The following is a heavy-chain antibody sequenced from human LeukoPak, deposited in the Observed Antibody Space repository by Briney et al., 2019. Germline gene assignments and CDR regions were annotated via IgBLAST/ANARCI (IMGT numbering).Heavy chain of an antibody. Sequence: TGGSLRLSCTTSGFSFGDYAVSWVRQAPGKGLEWVSFIRTKYYGGAAEYAASAKGRFTVSRDDSKSIAYLQITSLKTEDTAVYYCTRTPGDAFHPGGYYFDYWGRGTLVTVSS. V-gene: IGHV3-49*04. J-gene: IGHJ4*02. CDR2: IRTKYYGGAA. D-gene: IGHD5-24*01. CDR1: GFSFGDYA. CDR3: TRTPGDAFHPGGYYFDY.